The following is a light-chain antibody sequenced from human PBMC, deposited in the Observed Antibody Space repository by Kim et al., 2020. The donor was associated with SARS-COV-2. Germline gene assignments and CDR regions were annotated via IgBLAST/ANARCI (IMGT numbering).Light chain of an antibody. V-gene: IGKV3-20*01. CDR1: QSVNSGY. Sequence: LSPEERATLSCRASQSVNSGYLAWYQQKPGQSPRLLIYDTSSRATGIPDRFSGSGSGTDFTLTISRLEPEDFALYYCQQYGSSPRTFGQGTKLEI. CDR3: QQYGSSPRT. J-gene: IGKJ1*01. CDR2: DTS.